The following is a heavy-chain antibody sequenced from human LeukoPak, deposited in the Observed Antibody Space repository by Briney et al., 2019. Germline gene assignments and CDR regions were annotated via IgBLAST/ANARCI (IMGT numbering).Heavy chain of an antibody. J-gene: IGHJ5*02. CDR3: ARGPGYDFWSGYYTGSDWFDP. D-gene: IGHD3-3*01. Sequence: SETLSLTCAVYGGSFSGYYWSWIRQPPGKGLEWIGEINHSGSTNYNPSLKSRVTISVDTSKNQFSLKLSSVTAADTAVYYCARGPGYDFWSGYYTGSDWFDPWGQGTLVTVSS. V-gene: IGHV4-34*01. CDR1: GGSFSGYY. CDR2: INHSGST.